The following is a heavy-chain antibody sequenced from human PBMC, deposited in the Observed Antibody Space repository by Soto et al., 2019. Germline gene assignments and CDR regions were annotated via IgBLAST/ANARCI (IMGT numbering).Heavy chain of an antibody. J-gene: IGHJ4*02. Sequence: QVQLQESGPGLVKPSQTLSLTCTVSGGSISSGGYYWSWIRQHPGKGLEWIGYIYYSGSTYYNPSLKSRVTISVDTPKNHFSLKLSSVTAADTAVYYCATGIAVAGTLDYWGQGTLVTVSS. D-gene: IGHD6-19*01. CDR1: GGSISSGGYY. V-gene: IGHV4-31*03. CDR2: IYYSGST. CDR3: ATGIAVAGTLDY.